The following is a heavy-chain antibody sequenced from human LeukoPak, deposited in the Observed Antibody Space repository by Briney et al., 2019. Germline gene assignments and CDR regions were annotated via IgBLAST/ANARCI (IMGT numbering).Heavy chain of an antibody. Sequence: GGSLRLSCAASGFTFSSYSMNWVRQAPGKGLEWVSYISSSSSTIYYADSVKGRFTISRDNAKNSLYLQMNSLRAEDTAVYYCARGSGMYQLLWGQGTLVTVSS. CDR1: GFTFSSYS. CDR2: ISSSSSTI. J-gene: IGHJ4*02. D-gene: IGHD2-2*01. V-gene: IGHV3-48*01. CDR3: ARGSGMYQLL.